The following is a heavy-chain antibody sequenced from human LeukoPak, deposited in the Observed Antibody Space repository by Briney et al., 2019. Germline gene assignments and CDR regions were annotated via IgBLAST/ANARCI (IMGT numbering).Heavy chain of an antibody. J-gene: IGHJ5*01. D-gene: IGHD2-15*01. CDR1: GYTFTGYY. CDR3: ARQADNNWFDS. Sequence: GAPVKVSCKASGYTFTGYYMHWVRQAPGQGLEWMGWINPNSGVTKYAQKFQGRVTMTRDTSISTAYLELNRLSSDDSAVFYCARQADNNWFDSWGQGTLVTVSS. CDR2: INPNSGVT. V-gene: IGHV1-2*02.